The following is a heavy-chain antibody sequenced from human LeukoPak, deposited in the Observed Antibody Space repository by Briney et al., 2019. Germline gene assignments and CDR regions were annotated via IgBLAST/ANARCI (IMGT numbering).Heavy chain of an antibody. D-gene: IGHD2-2*02. Sequence: SETLSLTCTVSGGSISSYYWSWIRQPPGKGLEWIGEINHSGSTNYNPSLKSRVTISVDTSKNQFSLKLSSVTAADTAVYYCASITPPADIVVVPAAIRGYNWFDPWGQGTLVTVSS. J-gene: IGHJ5*02. CDR1: GGSISSYY. CDR3: ASITPPADIVVVPAAIRGYNWFDP. CDR2: INHSGST. V-gene: IGHV4-34*01.